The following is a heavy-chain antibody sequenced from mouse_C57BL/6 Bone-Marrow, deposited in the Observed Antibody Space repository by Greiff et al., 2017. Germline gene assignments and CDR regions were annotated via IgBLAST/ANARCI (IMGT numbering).Heavy chain of an antibody. V-gene: IGHV7-1*01. CDR1: GFTFSDFY. CDR3: ARDDGYWAWFAY. D-gene: IGHD2-3*01. CDR2: SRNKANDYTT. J-gene: IGHJ3*01. Sequence: EVMLVESGGGLVQSGRSLRLSCATSGFTFSDFYMEWVRQAPGKGLEWIAASRNKANDYTTEYSASVKGRFIVSRDTSQSILYLQMNALRAEDTAIYYCARDDGYWAWFAYWGQGTLVTVSA.